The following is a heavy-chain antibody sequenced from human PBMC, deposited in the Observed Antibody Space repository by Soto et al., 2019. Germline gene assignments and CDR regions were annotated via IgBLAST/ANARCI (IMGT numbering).Heavy chain of an antibody. CDR2: ISGSGGST. CDR3: AGFGRLTMVRGVSTWYYFDY. CDR1: GFTFISYA. V-gene: IGHV3-23*01. J-gene: IGHJ4*02. D-gene: IGHD3-10*01. Sequence: PGGSLRLSCAASGFTFISYAMSWVLQAPGKGLEWVSAISGSGGSTYYADSVKGRFTISRDNSKNTLYLQMNSLRAEDTAVYYCAGFGRLTMVRGVSTWYYFDYWGQGTLVTVSS.